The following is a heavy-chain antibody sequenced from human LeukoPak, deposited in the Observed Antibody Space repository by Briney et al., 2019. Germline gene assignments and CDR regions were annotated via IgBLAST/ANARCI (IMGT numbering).Heavy chain of an antibody. J-gene: IGHJ6*03. CDR3: ATGPSYCSSTSCYALHYMDV. D-gene: IGHD2-2*01. CDR1: GYTFTSYY. V-gene: IGHV1-46*01. CDR2: IIPSGGNT. Sequence: GASVKVSCKASGYTFTSYYMHWVRQAPGQGLEWMGIIIPSGGNTSSAQKFQGRVTMTRDMSTSTVYMELSSLRSEDTAVYYCATGPSYCSSTSCYALHYMDVWGKGTTVTISS.